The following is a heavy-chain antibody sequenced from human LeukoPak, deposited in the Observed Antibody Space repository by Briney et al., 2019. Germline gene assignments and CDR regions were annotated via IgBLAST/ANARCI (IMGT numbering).Heavy chain of an antibody. D-gene: IGHD5-24*01. CDR2: IYYSGSTYYSGST. Sequence: SETLSLTCTVSGGSISSYYWTWIRQPPGKGLEWIGYIYYSGSTYYSGSTNYNPSLKSRVTISVDTSKNQFSLKLSSVTAADTAVYYCARRDGYRTFVNYWGQGTLVTVSS. CDR1: GGSISSYY. CDR3: ARRDGYRTFVNY. V-gene: IGHV4-59*01. J-gene: IGHJ4*02.